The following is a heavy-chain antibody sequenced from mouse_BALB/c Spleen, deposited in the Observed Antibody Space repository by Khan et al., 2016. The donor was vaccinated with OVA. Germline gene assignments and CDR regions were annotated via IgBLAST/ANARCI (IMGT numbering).Heavy chain of an antibody. J-gene: IGHJ2*01. V-gene: IGHV5-17*02. Sequence: EVLLVESGGGLVQPGGSRKLSCAASGFTFSRFGMHWVRQAPEKGLEWVAYISSGSSSIYYADTVKGRFTISRDNPKNTLFLQMTSLRSEDTAMLYWSRDANFDYWGQGTTLTVSS. CDR2: ISSGSSSI. CDR3: SRDANFDY. CDR1: GFTFSRFG.